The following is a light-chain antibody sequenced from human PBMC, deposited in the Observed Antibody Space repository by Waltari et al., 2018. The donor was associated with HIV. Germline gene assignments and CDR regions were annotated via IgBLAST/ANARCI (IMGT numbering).Light chain of an antibody. CDR2: QVN. CDR3: SSFAGSNNLMV. Sequence: QSALTTPPSASASPGQSVTISCTGTSGALGGYNYSSSYQQHPGKAPNLMIYQVNKRPSGVPARFSGTKSGNRASLTVSGLQAEDEADYYCSSFAGSNNLMVFGGGTKLTVL. V-gene: IGLV2-8*01. J-gene: IGLJ2*01. CDR1: SGALGGYNY.